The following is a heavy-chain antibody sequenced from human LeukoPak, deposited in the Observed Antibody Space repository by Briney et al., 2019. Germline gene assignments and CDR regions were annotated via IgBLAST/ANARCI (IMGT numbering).Heavy chain of an antibody. V-gene: IGHV3-15*01. D-gene: IGHD3-3*01. CDR1: GFTFSVAW. CDR2: IKSNSDGGTT. Sequence: KPGGSLRLSCAASGFTFSVAWMSWVRQAPGKGLEWVGRIKSNSDGGTTDYAAPVKGRFTISRDDSSQTLYLQMNSLKTEDTAVYYCASYTSAVQLRFLELTQQWGQGTLVTVSS. J-gene: IGHJ4*02. CDR3: ASYTSAVQLRFLELTQQ.